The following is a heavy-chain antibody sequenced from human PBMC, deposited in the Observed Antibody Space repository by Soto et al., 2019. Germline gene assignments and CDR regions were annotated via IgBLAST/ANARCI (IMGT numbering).Heavy chain of an antibody. J-gene: IGHJ3*02. CDR2: IGWNDGSI. CDR3: AKDMAGTTGAFDI. D-gene: IGHD1-1*01. Sequence: GGSLRLSCAAAGFTFGDYGMHWVRQAPGKGLEWVSGIGWNDGSIGYADSVKGRFTISRDNAKNSLYLEMKSLRAEDTALYYCAKDMAGTTGAFDIWGQGTMVTVSS. CDR1: GFTFGDYG. V-gene: IGHV3-9*01.